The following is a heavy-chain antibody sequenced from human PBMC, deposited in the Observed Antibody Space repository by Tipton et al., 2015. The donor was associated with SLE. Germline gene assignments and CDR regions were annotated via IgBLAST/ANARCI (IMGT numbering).Heavy chain of an antibody. Sequence: TLSLTCYVTGASISNYYWTWIRQSPGKGLEWIGNVYKNYNPSLESRVTISLDTAKNQFSLRLSSVTAADTAVYFCARHHSLLRRFDPWGQGTLVTVSS. CDR2: VYKN. J-gene: IGHJ5*02. D-gene: IGHD5-12*01. CDR3: ARHHSLLRRFDP. CDR1: GASISNYY. V-gene: IGHV4-59*08.